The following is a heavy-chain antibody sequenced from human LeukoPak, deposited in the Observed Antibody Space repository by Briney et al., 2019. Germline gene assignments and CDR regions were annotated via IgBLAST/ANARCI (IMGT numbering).Heavy chain of an antibody. CDR3: ARAQVGAPTDL. V-gene: IGHV3-74*01. J-gene: IGHJ5*02. D-gene: IGHD1-26*01. Sequence: GGSLRLSCAASGFPFSSYAMYWVRQAPGKGLVWVARIHGDGDNISYADSVRGRFTISRDNAKDTLYLHMNSLRPEDTAVYYCARAQVGAPTDLWGQGTLATVSS. CDR2: IHGDGDNI. CDR1: GFPFSSYA.